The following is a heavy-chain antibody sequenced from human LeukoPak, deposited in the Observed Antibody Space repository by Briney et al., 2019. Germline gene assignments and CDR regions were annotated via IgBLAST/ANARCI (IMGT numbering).Heavy chain of an antibody. V-gene: IGHV1-18*01. J-gene: IGHJ3*02. CDR3: ARDGELYSGSKGLFDI. CDR1: GYTFTSYG. Sequence: GASVKVSCKASGYTFTSYGISWVRQAPGQGLEWMGWISAYNGNTNYAHNLQGRVTTTTDTSTSTAYMELRSLRSDDTAVDYCARDGELYSGSKGLFDIWGQGTMVTVSS. D-gene: IGHD1-26*01. CDR2: ISAYNGNT.